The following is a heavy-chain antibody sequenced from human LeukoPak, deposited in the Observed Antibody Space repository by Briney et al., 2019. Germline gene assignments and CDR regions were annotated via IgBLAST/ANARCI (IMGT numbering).Heavy chain of an antibody. V-gene: IGHV4-39*07. J-gene: IGHJ4*02. Sequence: SETLSLTCTVSGGSISGSSYYWGWIRQPPGKGLEWIGSIYYTGTTFDNPSLKSRVTLSVDTSKNQFSLRLTSVTAADTAFYYCAREEYSSDWYGHDSWGQGTLVTVSS. CDR1: GGSISGSSYY. D-gene: IGHD6-13*01. CDR2: IYYTGTT. CDR3: AREEYSSDWYGHDS.